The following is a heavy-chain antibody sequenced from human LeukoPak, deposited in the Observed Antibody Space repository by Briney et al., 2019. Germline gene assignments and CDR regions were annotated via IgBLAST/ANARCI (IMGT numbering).Heavy chain of an antibody. D-gene: IGHD5-12*01. J-gene: IGHJ4*02. V-gene: IGHV4-34*01. CDR1: GGSFSGYY. CDR3: ARGLAVDIVATITPGFDY. CDR2: INHSGSI. Sequence: ASETLSLTCAVYGGSFSGYYWSWIRQPPGKGLEWIGEINHSGSINYNPSLKSRVTISVDTSKNQFSLKLSSVTAADTAVYYCARGLAVDIVATITPGFDYWGQGTLVTVSS.